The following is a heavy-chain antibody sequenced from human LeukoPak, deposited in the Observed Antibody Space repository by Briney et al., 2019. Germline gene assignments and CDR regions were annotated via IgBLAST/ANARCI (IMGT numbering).Heavy chain of an antibody. CDR3: ARDYWWNYDY. J-gene: IGHJ4*02. CDR1: GFTFSDYY. V-gene: IGHV3-11*04. Sequence: GGSLRLSCAASGFTFSDYYMGWIRQAPGKGLEWISYISGSDTTIYYADSIKGRFRFTISRDNAKNSLYLQMNSLRAEDTAIYYCARDYWWNYDYWGQGTLVTVSS. D-gene: IGHD1-7*01. CDR2: ISGSDTTI.